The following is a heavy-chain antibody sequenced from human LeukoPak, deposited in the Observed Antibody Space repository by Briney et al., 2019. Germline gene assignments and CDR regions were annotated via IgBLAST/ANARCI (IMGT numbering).Heavy chain of an antibody. Sequence: PSETLSLTCTVSGGSISSYYWSWIRQPPGKGLEWIGYIYYSGSTNYNPSLKSRVTISVDTSKNQFSLKLSSVTAADTAAYYCARYSSSWYVPYYYYYMDVWGKGTTITVSS. V-gene: IGHV4-59*01. CDR3: ARYSSSWYVPYYYYYMDV. CDR2: IYYSGST. J-gene: IGHJ6*03. CDR1: GGSISSYY. D-gene: IGHD6-13*01.